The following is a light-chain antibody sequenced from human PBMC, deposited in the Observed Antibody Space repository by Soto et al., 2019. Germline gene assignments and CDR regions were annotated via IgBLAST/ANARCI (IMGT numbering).Light chain of an antibody. CDR1: SSDVGAYNF. Sequence: QSVLTQPASVSGSPGQSITISCTGSSSDVGAYNFVSWYQHHPGRAPKLILYEVTTRPSGVSSRFSGSKSGNTSSLTISGLQADDEATDYCSSYTSTNTPYVFGTGTKLTVL. V-gene: IGLV2-14*01. J-gene: IGLJ1*01. CDR2: EVT. CDR3: SSYTSTNTPYV.